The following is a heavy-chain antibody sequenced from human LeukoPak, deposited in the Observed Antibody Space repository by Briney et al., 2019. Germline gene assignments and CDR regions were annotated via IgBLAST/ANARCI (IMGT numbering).Heavy chain of an antibody. V-gene: IGHV3-30*03. J-gene: IGHJ4*02. Sequence: PGRSLRLSCAASGXTFSSYDMHWVRQAPGKGLEWVGVISYDGSNKYYADSVKGRFTISRDNSKNTLYLQMNSLRAEDTAVYYCAGYGDYGGYFGYWGQGTLVTVSS. D-gene: IGHD4-17*01. CDR3: AGYGDYGGYFGY. CDR1: GXTFSSYD. CDR2: ISYDGSNK.